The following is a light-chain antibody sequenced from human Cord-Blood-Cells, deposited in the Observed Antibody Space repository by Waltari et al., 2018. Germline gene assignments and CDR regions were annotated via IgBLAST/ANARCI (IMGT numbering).Light chain of an antibody. CDR1: SSDVGSYNL. J-gene: IGLJ3*02. CDR3: CSYAGSSTL. CDR2: EGS. V-gene: IGLV2-23*01. Sequence: QSALTQPASVSGSPGQSITLSCTGTSSDVGSYNLVAWYQQHPGNAPKLMIYEGSKRHSGVSNRFSGSKSGNTASLTISGLQAEDEADYYCCSYAGSSTLFGGGTKLTVL.